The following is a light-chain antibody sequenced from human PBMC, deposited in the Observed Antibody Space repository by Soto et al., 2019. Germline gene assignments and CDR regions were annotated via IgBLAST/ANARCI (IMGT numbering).Light chain of an antibody. Sequence: QSALTQPPSVSGAPGQRVTISCTGSSSNIGAGYDVHWYQQLPGTAPKLLIYGNSNRPSGVPDRFSGSKSGTSASLAITGLQAEDEAHYYCQSYDSSLKVFGTGTKVTVL. V-gene: IGLV1-40*01. CDR1: SSNIGAGYD. J-gene: IGLJ1*01. CDR3: QSYDSSLKV. CDR2: GNS.